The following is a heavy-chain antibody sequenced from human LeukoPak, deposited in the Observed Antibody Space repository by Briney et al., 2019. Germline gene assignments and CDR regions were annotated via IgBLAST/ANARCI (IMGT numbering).Heavy chain of an antibody. Sequence: PSETLSLTCAVYGGSFSGYYWSWIRQPPGKGLEWIGEINHSGSTDYNPSLKSRVTISVDTSKNQFSLKLSSVTAADTAVYYCARVRYYFGYWGQGTLVTVSS. J-gene: IGHJ4*02. CDR1: GGSFSGYY. CDR2: INHSGST. CDR3: ARVRYYFGY. V-gene: IGHV4-34*01.